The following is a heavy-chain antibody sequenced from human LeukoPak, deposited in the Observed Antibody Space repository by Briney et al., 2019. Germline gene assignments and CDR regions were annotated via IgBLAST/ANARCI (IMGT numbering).Heavy chain of an antibody. CDR1: GFTFSSYA. D-gene: IGHD2-15*01. CDR3: AKTVANIYYMDV. Sequence: GGSLRLSCAASGFTFSSYAMSWVRQAPGEGLEWVSAISGSGGSTYYADSVKGRFTISRDNSKNTLYLQMNSLRAEDTAVYYCAKTVANIYYMDVWGKGTTVTVSS. J-gene: IGHJ6*03. V-gene: IGHV3-23*01. CDR2: ISGSGGST.